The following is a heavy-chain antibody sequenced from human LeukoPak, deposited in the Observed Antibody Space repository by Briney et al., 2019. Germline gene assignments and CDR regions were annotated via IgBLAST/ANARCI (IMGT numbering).Heavy chain of an antibody. CDR1: GFTFSNFG. V-gene: IGHV3-30*02. Sequence: GGSLRLSCAVSGFTFSNFGRYWVRQAPGKGLEWVSIIRYDGSNKYYADSVEGRFTISRDNSKNTLYLQMNSLRAEDTAVYYCARVGSWNSPGYYYGMDVWGQGTTVTVSS. CDR3: ARVGSWNSPGYYYGMDV. CDR2: IRYDGSNK. D-gene: IGHD1-7*01. J-gene: IGHJ6*02.